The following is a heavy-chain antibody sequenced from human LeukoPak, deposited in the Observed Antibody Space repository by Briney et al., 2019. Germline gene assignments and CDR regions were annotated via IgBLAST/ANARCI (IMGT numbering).Heavy chain of an antibody. Sequence: SETLSLTCTVSGGSISSSSYYWGWIRQPPGKGLEWIGSIYYSGSTYYHPSLKSRVTISVDTSKNQFSLELSSVTAADTAVYYCAAWGGGIAAAGTKLGGQGTLVTVSS. J-gene: IGHJ4*02. CDR2: IYYSGST. V-gene: IGHV4-39*01. D-gene: IGHD6-13*01. CDR3: AAWGGGIAAAGTKL. CDR1: GGSISSSSYY.